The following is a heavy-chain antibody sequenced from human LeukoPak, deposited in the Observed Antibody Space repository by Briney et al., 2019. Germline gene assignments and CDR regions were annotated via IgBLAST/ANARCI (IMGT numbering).Heavy chain of an antibody. Sequence: GGSLRLSCAASGFTFSSYWMNWVRQAPGKGLAWVANIKQDGSEKYYVDSVKGRFTISRDNAKNSLYLQMNSLRVEDTALYYCARVASGWYMVDYWGQGTLVTVSS. V-gene: IGHV3-7*01. CDR1: GFTFSSYW. J-gene: IGHJ4*02. CDR2: IKQDGSEK. CDR3: ARVASGWYMVDY. D-gene: IGHD6-19*01.